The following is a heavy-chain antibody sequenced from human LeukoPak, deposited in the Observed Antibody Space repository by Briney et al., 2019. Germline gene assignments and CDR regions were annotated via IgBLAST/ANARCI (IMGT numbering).Heavy chain of an antibody. CDR2: INSDGSST. D-gene: IGHD4-17*01. J-gene: IGHJ4*02. Sequence: GGSLRLSCAASGFTFSSYWMHWVRQAPGKGLVWVSRINSDGSSTSYADSVKGRFTISRDNAKNSLYLQMNSLRAEDTAVYYCASQTVTTPYYFHYWGQGTLVTVSS. V-gene: IGHV3-74*01. CDR1: GFTFSSYW. CDR3: ASQTVTTPYYFHY.